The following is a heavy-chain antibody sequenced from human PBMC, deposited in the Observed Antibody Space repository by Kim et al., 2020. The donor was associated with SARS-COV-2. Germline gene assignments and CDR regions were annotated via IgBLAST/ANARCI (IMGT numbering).Heavy chain of an antibody. J-gene: IGHJ3*02. Sequence: ASVKVSCKASGYTFTSYGISWVRQAPGQGLEWMGWISAYNGNTNYAQKLQGRVTMTTDTSTSTAYMELRSLRSDDTAVYYCARDFYGYYDSSGYSHAFDIWGQGTMVTVSS. CDR2: ISAYNGNT. CDR3: ARDFYGYYDSSGYSHAFDI. CDR1: GYTFTSYG. D-gene: IGHD3-22*01. V-gene: IGHV1-18*01.